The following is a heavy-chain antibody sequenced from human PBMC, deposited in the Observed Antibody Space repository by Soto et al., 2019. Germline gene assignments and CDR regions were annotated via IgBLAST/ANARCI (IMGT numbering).Heavy chain of an antibody. CDR3: AKVLSSSWTYGVDS. V-gene: IGHV3-23*01. CDR2: ISGSGGST. J-gene: IGHJ4*02. D-gene: IGHD6-13*01. Sequence: GGSLRLSCAASGFTFRNYAMSWVRQAPGRGLEWVSSISGSGGSTYYADSVKGRFTISRDNSKNTLYLQMSSLRAEDTAVYYCAKVLSSSWTYGVDSWGQGTLVTVSS. CDR1: GFTFRNYA.